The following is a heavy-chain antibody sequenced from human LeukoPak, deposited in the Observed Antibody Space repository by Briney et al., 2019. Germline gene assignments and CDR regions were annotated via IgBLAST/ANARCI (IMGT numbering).Heavy chain of an antibody. CDR1: GFTFSDYY. CDR2: ISSSSSYT. V-gene: IGHV3-11*03. CDR3: ASLLTYYYDSSGYTEGYYFDY. D-gene: IGHD3-22*01. Sequence: PGGSLRLSCAASGFTFSDYYMSWIRQAPGKGLEWVSYISSSSSYTNYADPVKGRFTISGDNAKNSLYLQMNSLRAEDTAVYYCASLLTYYYDSSGYTEGYYFDYWGQGTLVTVSS. J-gene: IGHJ4*02.